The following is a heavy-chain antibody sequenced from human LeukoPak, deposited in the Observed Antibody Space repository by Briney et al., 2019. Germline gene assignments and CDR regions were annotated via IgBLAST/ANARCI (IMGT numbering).Heavy chain of an antibody. V-gene: IGHV1-18*01. CDR1: GYTFTSYG. CDR3: ANYYCSGGSCYFDY. D-gene: IGHD2-15*01. J-gene: IGHJ4*02. CDR2: ISAYNGNT. Sequence: ASVKVSCKASGYTFTSYGISWVRQAPGQGLEWMGWISAYNGNTNYAQKLQGRVTMTTDTSTSTAYMELRSLRSDDTAVYYCANYYCSGGSCYFDYWGQGTLVTAYS.